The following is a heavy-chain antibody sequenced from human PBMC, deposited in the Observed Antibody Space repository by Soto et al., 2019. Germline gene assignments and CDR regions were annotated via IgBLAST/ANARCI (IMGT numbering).Heavy chain of an antibody. CDR1: GDSISSGDYY. Sequence: SETLSLTCTVSGDSISSGDYYWSWIRQPPGKGLEWIGYIYYSGSTYYNPSLKSRVTISVDTSKNQFSLKLSSVTAADTAVYYCARACRFLEWLPRGDAFDIWGQGTMVTVSS. V-gene: IGHV4-30-4*01. CDR2: IYYSGST. J-gene: IGHJ3*02. CDR3: ARACRFLEWLPRGDAFDI. D-gene: IGHD3-3*01.